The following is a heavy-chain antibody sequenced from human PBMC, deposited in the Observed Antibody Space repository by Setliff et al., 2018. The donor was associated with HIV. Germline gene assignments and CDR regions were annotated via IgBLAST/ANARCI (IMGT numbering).Heavy chain of an antibody. V-gene: IGHV4-39*07. D-gene: IGHD3-3*01. J-gene: IGHJ6*03. Sequence: SETLSLTCTVSGGSISSSTYYWGRIRQPPGKGLEWIGSINYSGNTYYNPSLKSRVTISLDTSKKQVSLKLNSVTAADTAVYYCARGLSIFGVATPGFYSFMDVWGKGTTVTVSS. CDR3: ARGLSIFGVATPGFYSFMDV. CDR2: INYSGNT. CDR1: GGSISSSTYY.